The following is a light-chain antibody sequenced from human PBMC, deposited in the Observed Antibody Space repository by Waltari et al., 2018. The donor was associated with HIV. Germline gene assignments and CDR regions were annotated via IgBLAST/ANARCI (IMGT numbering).Light chain of an antibody. J-gene: IGLJ2*01. CDR1: SSDVGSYNL. CDR3: CSYAGGNTLV. Sequence: QSALTQPASVSGSPGQSITISCTGTSSDVGSYNLVSWYQQHPGKAPKLMIYEVTKRPSGVSNHFSASKSGNTASLTISGLQAEDEADYYCCSYAGGNTLVFGGGTKLTV. CDR2: EVT. V-gene: IGLV2-23*02.